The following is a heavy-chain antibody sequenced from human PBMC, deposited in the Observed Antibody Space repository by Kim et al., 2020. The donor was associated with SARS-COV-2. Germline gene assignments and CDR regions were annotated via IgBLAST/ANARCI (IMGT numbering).Heavy chain of an antibody. CDR1: GFTFSSYW. CDR2: IYQDGNEK. CDR3: ASLKGQNY. Sequence: GGSLRLSCAASGFTFSSYWMTWVRQAPGKGLEWVANIYQDGNEKYYADSVKGRFTISRDNARKSLYLEMNSLRAEDTAVYYCASLKGQNYWGQGTLVTVSS. V-gene: IGHV3-7*01. J-gene: IGHJ4*02.